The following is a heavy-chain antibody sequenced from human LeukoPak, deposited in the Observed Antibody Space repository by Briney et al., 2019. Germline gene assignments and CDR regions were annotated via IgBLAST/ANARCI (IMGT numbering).Heavy chain of an antibody. Sequence: ASVKVSCKASGYTFSSYAMNWVRQAPGQGLEWMGWINPNSGGTNYAQKFQGRVTMTRDTSISTAYMELSRLRSDDTAVYYCARWPLGGTNSGYEFDYWGQGTLVTVSS. CDR1: GYTFSSYA. D-gene: IGHD5-12*01. J-gene: IGHJ4*02. CDR3: ARWPLGGTNSGYEFDY. V-gene: IGHV1-2*02. CDR2: INPNSGGT.